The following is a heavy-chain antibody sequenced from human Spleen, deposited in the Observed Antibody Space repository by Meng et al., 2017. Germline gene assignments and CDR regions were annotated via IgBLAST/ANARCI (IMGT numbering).Heavy chain of an antibody. CDR2: VNHSGNT. CDR3: ARGTPVVTPRWLDY. D-gene: IGHD4-23*01. Sequence: QVQLQLLGAGLLKPSQTLSLTCGFYGGSFSGYYWGWIRQPPGTGLEWIGEVNHSGNTNYNPYLKSRVTISVDTSKNQFSLNLSSVTAADTAVYYCARGTPVVTPRWLDYWGQGTLVTVSS. CDR1: GGSFSGYY. V-gene: IGHV4-34*01. J-gene: IGHJ4*02.